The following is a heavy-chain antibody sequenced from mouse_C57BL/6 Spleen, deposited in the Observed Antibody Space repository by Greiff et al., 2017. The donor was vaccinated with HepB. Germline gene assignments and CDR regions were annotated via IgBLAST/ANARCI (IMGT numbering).Heavy chain of an antibody. D-gene: IGHD2-1*01. J-gene: IGHJ1*03. CDR2: IDPETGGT. V-gene: IGHV1-15*01. CDR3: TRNYGNLSYWYFDV. Sequence: QVQLQQSGAELVRPGASVTLSCKASGYTFTDYEMHWVKQTPVHGLEWIGAIDPETGGTAYNQKFKGKAILTADKSSSTAYMELRSLTSEDSAVYYCTRNYGNLSYWYFDVWGTGTTVTVSS. CDR1: GYTFTDYE.